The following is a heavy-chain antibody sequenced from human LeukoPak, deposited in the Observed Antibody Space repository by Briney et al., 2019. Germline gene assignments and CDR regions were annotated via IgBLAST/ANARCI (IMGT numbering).Heavy chain of an antibody. CDR3: ARDPRGGDPL. J-gene: IGHJ4*02. D-gene: IGHD2-21*02. Sequence: PGGSLRLSCAASGFTFSSYSMNWVRQAPGKGLEWVSSISSSSSYIYYADSVKGRFTSSRDNAKNSLYLQMNSLRAEDTAVYYCARDPRGGDPLWGQGTLVTVSS. CDR2: ISSSSSYI. V-gene: IGHV3-21*01. CDR1: GFTFSSYS.